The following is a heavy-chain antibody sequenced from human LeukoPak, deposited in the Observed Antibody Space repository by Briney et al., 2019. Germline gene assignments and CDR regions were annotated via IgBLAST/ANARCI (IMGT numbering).Heavy chain of an antibody. CDR1: GYTFTSYG. CDR2: ISAYNGNT. Sequence: GASVKVSCKASGYTFTSYGMSWVRQSPGQGLEGMGWISAYNGNTNYAQKLQGRVTMTTDTSTSTAYMELRSLRSDDTAVYYCARGGRHPGFTIFGVVIDPFDFWGQGTLVTVSS. D-gene: IGHD3-3*01. V-gene: IGHV1-18*01. J-gene: IGHJ4*02. CDR3: ARGGRHPGFTIFGVVIDPFDF.